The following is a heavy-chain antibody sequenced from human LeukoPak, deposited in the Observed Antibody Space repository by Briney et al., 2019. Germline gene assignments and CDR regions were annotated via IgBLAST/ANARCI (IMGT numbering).Heavy chain of an antibody. Sequence: PSETLSLTCAVYGGSFSGYYRSWIRQPPGKGLEWIGEINHSGSTNYNPSLKSRVTISVDTSKNQFSLKLSSVTAADTAVYYCARDRYGGHFDYWGQGTLVTVSS. CDR2: INHSGST. CDR1: GGSFSGYY. J-gene: IGHJ4*02. D-gene: IGHD3-10*01. V-gene: IGHV4-34*01. CDR3: ARDRYGGHFDY.